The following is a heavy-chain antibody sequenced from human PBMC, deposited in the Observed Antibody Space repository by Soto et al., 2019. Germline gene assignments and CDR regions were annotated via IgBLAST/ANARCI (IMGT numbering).Heavy chain of an antibody. J-gene: IGHJ4*02. Sequence: EVQLVESGGGLVQPGRSLRLSCAASGFTFDDFAFHWVRQVPGKGLEWVSAITWDSGTIGYADSVKGRFTISRDNSKNSLYLQMNNLRAEDTAFYYCAKDSGRDGSAHFDYWGQGTLVTVSS. CDR2: ITWDSGTI. V-gene: IGHV3-9*01. CDR1: GFTFDDFA. CDR3: AKDSGRDGSAHFDY. D-gene: IGHD6-25*01.